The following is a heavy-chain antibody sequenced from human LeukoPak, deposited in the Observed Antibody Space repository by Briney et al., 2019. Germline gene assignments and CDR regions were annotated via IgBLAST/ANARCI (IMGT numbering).Heavy chain of an antibody. J-gene: IGHJ5*02. D-gene: IGHD1-26*01. Sequence: SQTLSLTCTVSGGSISSGDYYWSWIRQPPGKGLKWIGYIYYSGSTYYNPSLKSRVTISVDTSKNQFSLKLSPVTAADTAVYYCARAEYSGSYYDWFDPWGPGTLVTVSS. CDR2: IYYSGST. CDR1: GGSISSGDYY. V-gene: IGHV4-30-4*08. CDR3: ARAEYSGSYYDWFDP.